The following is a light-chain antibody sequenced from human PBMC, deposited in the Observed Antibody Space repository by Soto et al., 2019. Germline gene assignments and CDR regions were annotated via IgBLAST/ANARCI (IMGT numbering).Light chain of an antibody. CDR1: SSDVGAYNY. CDR2: EVS. V-gene: IGLV2-11*01. Sequence: ALTQPRSVSGSPGQSVTISCTGTSSDVGAYNYVSWYQQYPGKAPKVVIYEVSERPSGVPHRFSGSKSGNTASLIISGLQAEDEADYYCCSYAGSYTHVVFGGGTKLTVL. CDR3: CSYAGSYTHVV. J-gene: IGLJ2*01.